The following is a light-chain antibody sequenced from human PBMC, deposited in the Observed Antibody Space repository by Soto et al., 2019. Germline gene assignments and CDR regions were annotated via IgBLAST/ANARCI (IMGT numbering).Light chain of an antibody. V-gene: IGKV1-5*01. CDR3: QQYNSYS. J-gene: IGKJ1*01. CDR1: QSISSW. CDR2: DAS. Sequence: DIQMTQSPSTLSASVGDRVTITCRASQSISSWLAWYQQKPGKAPKLLIYDASSLESGVPPRFRGSGSGTEFTLTISSLQPDDFATYYCQQYNSYSFGQGTKVDIK.